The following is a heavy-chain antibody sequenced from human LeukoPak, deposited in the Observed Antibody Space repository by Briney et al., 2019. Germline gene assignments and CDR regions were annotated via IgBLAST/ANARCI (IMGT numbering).Heavy chain of an antibody. Sequence: SETLSLTCAVYGGSFSAYYWSWIRQPPGKGLEWIGEIHPSGSTNYNPSLESRITISPDTSKNQFSLNMRSVTAADTAVYFCARGTDAYKTGNYWGQGTLVTATS. CDR2: IHPSGST. J-gene: IGHJ4*02. CDR3: ARGTDAYKTGNY. V-gene: IGHV4-34*01. D-gene: IGHD5-24*01. CDR1: GGSFSAYY.